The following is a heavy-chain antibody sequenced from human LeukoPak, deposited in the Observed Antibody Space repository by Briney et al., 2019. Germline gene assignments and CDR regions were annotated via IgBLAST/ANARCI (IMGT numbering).Heavy chain of an antibody. D-gene: IGHD5-24*01. Sequence: PGGSLRLSCAASGFTFDDYAIHWVRQAPGKGLEWVSGISWNSGSIGYADSVKGRFTISRDNAKNSLYLQKNSLRAEDMALYYCAKENVEMAFDYWGQGTLVIISS. CDR1: GFTFDDYA. J-gene: IGHJ4*02. CDR3: AKENVEMAFDY. V-gene: IGHV3-9*03. CDR2: ISWNSGSI.